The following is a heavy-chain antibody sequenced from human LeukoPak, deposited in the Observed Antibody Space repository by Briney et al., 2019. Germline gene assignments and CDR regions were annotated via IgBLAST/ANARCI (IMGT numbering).Heavy chain of an antibody. Sequence: GGSLRLSCAVSGFTFSTYGMHWVRQAPGKGLEWVAVISYDGSNTDYADSVKGRFTISRDNSKNTLSLQMNSLRPEDTAVYYCVRNPDDPSYFYYMDVWGNGTTVIVSS. J-gene: IGHJ6*03. V-gene: IGHV3-30*03. CDR1: GFTFSTYG. CDR2: ISYDGSNT. CDR3: VRNPDDPSYFYYMDV.